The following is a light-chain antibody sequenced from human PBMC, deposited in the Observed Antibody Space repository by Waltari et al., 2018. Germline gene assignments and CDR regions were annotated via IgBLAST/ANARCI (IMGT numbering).Light chain of an antibody. CDR1: NIGSKS. Sequence: SYVLTQPPSVSVAPGKTASITCGGNNIGSKSVHWYQRKAGQAPELVIFYNDDWPSGIPERFSGSNSGNTATLTISRVEAGDEADYYCQVWDSSSDHVVFGGGTKLTVL. V-gene: IGLV3-21*04. CDR2: YND. J-gene: IGLJ2*01. CDR3: QVWDSSSDHVV.